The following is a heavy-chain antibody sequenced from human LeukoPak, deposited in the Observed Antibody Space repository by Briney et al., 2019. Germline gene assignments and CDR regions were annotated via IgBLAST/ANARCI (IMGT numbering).Heavy chain of an antibody. CDR1: GGSISSGGYY. Sequence: SETLSLTCTVSGGSISSGGYYWSWIRQPPGKGLEWIGYIYHSGSTYYNPSLKSRVTISVDRSKNQFSLKLSSVTAADTAVYYCARTYSNFRHYYYMDVWGKGTTVTVSS. V-gene: IGHV4-30-2*01. D-gene: IGHD4-11*01. CDR3: ARTYSNFRHYYYMDV. CDR2: IYHSGST. J-gene: IGHJ6*03.